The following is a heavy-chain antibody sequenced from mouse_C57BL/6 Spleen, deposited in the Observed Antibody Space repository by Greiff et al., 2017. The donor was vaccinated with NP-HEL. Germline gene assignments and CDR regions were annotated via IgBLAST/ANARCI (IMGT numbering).Heavy chain of an antibody. Sequence: EVQLQQSGPELVKPGASVKISCKASGYTFTDYYMNWVKQSHGKSLEWIGDINPNNGGTSYNQKFKGKATLTVDKSSSTAYMELRSLTSEDSAVYYCAKGDSSGWWAYWGKGTLGTVAA. D-gene: IGHD3-2*02. CDR1: GYTFTDYY. J-gene: IGHJ3*01. CDR2: INPNNGGT. V-gene: IGHV1-26*01. CDR3: AKGDSSGWWAY.